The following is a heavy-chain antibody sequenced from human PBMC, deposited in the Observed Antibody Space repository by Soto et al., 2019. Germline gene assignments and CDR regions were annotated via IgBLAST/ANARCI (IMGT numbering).Heavy chain of an antibody. CDR1: GFTCKSYG. Sequence: GGALRVSCVASGFTCKSYGMHWVRQAPGKGLEWVAVISYNGNITNYADSVKGRFSISRDNSKRSVFLQMDSLRVDDTAVYYCAEGWFYDTLTGPDYWGQGTLVTVSS. CDR2: ISYNGNIT. CDR3: AEGWFYDTLTGPDY. J-gene: IGHJ4*02. V-gene: IGHV3-30*18. D-gene: IGHD3-9*01.